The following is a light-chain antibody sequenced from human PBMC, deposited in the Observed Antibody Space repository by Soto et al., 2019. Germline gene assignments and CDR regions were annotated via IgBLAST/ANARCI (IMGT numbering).Light chain of an antibody. CDR3: SSYRSSSTYV. Sequence: QSLLTESASVSDSAGQSITISCTGTSSDVGGYNYVSWYQQHPGKAPKLMIYEVTNRPSGVSNRFSGSKSGNTASLTISGLQAEDEADYYCSSYRSSSTYVFGTGTKVTVL. J-gene: IGLJ1*01. CDR2: EVT. V-gene: IGLV2-14*01. CDR1: SSDVGGYNY.